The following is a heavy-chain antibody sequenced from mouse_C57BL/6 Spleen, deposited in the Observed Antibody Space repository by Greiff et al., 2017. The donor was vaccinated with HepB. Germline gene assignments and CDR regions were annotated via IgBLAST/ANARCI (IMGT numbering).Heavy chain of an antibody. CDR2: ILPGSGST. CDR3: ARGGNYLFAY. CDR1: GYTFTGYW. D-gene: IGHD2-1*01. Sequence: VKLMESGAELMKPGASVKLSCKATGYTFTGYWIEWVKQRPGHGLEWIGEILPGSGSTSYNEKFKGKATFTADTSSNTAYMQLSSLTTEESAIYDCARGGNYLFAYWGQGTLVTVSA. V-gene: IGHV1-9*01. J-gene: IGHJ3*01.